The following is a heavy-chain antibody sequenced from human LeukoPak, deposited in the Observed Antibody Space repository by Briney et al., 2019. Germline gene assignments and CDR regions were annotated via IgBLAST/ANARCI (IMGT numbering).Heavy chain of an antibody. J-gene: IGHJ4*02. Sequence: GGSLRLSCAASGFTFSSYGMHWVRQAPGKGLEWVAVIWYDGSNKYYADSVKGRFTISRDNSKNTLYLQMNSLRAEDTAVYYCARGGAYCSSTSCYFDYWGQGTLVTVSS. D-gene: IGHD2-2*01. CDR3: ARGGAYCSSTSCYFDY. CDR2: IWYDGSNK. V-gene: IGHV3-33*01. CDR1: GFTFSSYG.